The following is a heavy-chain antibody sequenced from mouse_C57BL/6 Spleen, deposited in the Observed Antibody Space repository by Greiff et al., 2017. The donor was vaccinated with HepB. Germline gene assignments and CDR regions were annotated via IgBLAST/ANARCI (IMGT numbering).Heavy chain of an antibody. CDR2: ISDGGSYT. D-gene: IGHD1-1*01. CDR1: GFTFSSYA. Sequence: EVMLVESGGGLVKPGGSLKLSCAASGFTFSSYAMSWVRQTPEKRLEWVATISDGGSYTYYPDNVKGRFTISRDNAKNNLYLQMSHLKSEDTAMYYCARDPYYYCSSYPEFAYWGQGTLVTVSA. CDR3: ARDPYYYCSSYPEFAY. J-gene: IGHJ3*01. V-gene: IGHV5-4*01.